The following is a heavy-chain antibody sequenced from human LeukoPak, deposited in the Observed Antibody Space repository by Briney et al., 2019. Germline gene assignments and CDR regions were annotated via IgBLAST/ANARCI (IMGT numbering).Heavy chain of an antibody. D-gene: IGHD1-26*01. CDR3: VTGLVGGTNY. CDR2: INSDGSTT. V-gene: IGHV3-74*01. J-gene: IGHJ4*02. Sequence: GVSLTLSCEASAFSFSIYWMHWLRQAPGRGLLWVSRINSDGSTTNSAASVKGRSTISRDNAKNTLYRQMDNLRVELTAVYYCVTGLVGGTNYWGQGTLVTVSS. CDR1: AFSFSIYW.